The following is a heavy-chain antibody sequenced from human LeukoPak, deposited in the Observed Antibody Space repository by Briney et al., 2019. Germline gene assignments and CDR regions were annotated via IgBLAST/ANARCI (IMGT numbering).Heavy chain of an antibody. CDR1: GFTVTSDY. J-gene: IGHJ4*02. V-gene: IGHV3-66*01. CDR3: ARDRWGSDY. D-gene: IGHD2-21*01. Sequence: GGSLRPSCAASGFTVTSDYMSWVRQAPGKGLEWVSVIYSGGSTYYADSVKGRFTISRDNSKNTLYLQMNSLRAEDTAVYYCARDRWGSDYWGQGTLVTVSS. CDR2: IYSGGST.